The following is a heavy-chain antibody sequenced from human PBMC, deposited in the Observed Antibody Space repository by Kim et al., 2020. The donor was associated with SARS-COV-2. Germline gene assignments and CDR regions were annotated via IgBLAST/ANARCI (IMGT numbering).Heavy chain of an antibody. Sequence: STFDNPSLKSRGAISIDPSQNQFSLNLRSVTAADTGVYYCARRDLGLTFDYWGQGTLVTVSS. CDR3: ARRDLGLTFDY. J-gene: IGHJ4*02. V-gene: IGHV4-39*01. D-gene: IGHD3-9*01. CDR2: ST.